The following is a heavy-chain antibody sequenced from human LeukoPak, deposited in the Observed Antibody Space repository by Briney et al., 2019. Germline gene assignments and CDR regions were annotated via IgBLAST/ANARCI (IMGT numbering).Heavy chain of an antibody. CDR3: ARGPFSIAADFDY. CDR1: GFSFSSYG. CDR2: ISGSGEST. Sequence: AGGSLRLSCVGSGFSFSSYGMTWVRQAPGKGLEWVSAISGSGESTYNAGSVQGRFTISRDNSKNSLYLQMNSLRAEDTAVYYCARGPFSIAADFDYWGQGTLVTVSS. J-gene: IGHJ4*02. D-gene: IGHD6-13*01. V-gene: IGHV3-23*01.